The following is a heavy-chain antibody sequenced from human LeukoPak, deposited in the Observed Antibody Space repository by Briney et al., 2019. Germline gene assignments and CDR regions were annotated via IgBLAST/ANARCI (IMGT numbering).Heavy chain of an antibody. CDR2: IYPGDSDT. Sequence: GESLKISCKGDGYTFINYWIAWVRQMPGKGLEWMGIIYPGDSDTRYSPSFQGQVTISADKSISTAYLQWSSLKASDSAMYYCAKSASPGGNYYYMDVWGKGTTVTVSS. CDR3: AKSASPGGNYYYMDV. CDR1: GYTFINYW. V-gene: IGHV5-51*01. D-gene: IGHD2-2*01. J-gene: IGHJ6*03.